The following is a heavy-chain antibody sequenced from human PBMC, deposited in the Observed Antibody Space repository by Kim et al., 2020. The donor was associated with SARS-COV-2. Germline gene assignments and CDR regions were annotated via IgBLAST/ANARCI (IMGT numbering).Heavy chain of an antibody. Sequence: GYADSVKGRFTISIHNAKNSLYLQMNSLRAEDTALYYCVTLGVAATPPDYWGQGTLVTVSS. J-gene: IGHJ4*02. CDR3: VTLGVAATPPDY. D-gene: IGHD2-15*01. V-gene: IGHV3-9*01.